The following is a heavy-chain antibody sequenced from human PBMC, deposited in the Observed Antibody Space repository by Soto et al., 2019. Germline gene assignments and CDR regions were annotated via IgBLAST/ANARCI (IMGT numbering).Heavy chain of an antibody. D-gene: IGHD6-13*01. Sequence: GASVKVSCKASGYTFTSYGISWVRQAPGQGLEWMGWISAYNGNTNYAQKLQGRVTMTTDTSTSTAYMELRSLRSDDTAVYYCARVRDSLYSSSQLPLEEFDPWGQGTLVTVPQ. V-gene: IGHV1-18*01. CDR2: ISAYNGNT. J-gene: IGHJ5*02. CDR3: ARVRDSLYSSSQLPLEEFDP. CDR1: GYTFTSYG.